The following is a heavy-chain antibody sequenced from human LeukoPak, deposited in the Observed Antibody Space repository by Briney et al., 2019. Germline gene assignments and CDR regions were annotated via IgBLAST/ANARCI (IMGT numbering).Heavy chain of an antibody. CDR2: IYTSGST. J-gene: IGHJ4*02. Sequence: PSQTLSLTCTVSGGSISSGSYYWSWIRQPAGKGLEWIGRIYTSGSTNYNPSLKSRVTISVDTSKNQFPLKLSSVTAADTAVYYCARQRGSYAPDYWGQGTLVTVSS. CDR1: GGSISSGSYY. V-gene: IGHV4-61*02. D-gene: IGHD1-26*01. CDR3: ARQRGSYAPDY.